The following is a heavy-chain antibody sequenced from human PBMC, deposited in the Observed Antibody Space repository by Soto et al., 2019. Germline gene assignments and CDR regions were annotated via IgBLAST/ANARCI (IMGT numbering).Heavy chain of an antibody. Sequence: SLTLSVTCSPSAGSISSGHYYSSWIRQPPGKGPEWIGNIYYSGNTYYNPSLKCRLIMSLDTSKTQFSLKVGSGTAAVTAVYYCAFYSLSGTDVWDQGTSVNDS. D-gene: IGHD1-26*01. J-gene: IGHJ5*01. V-gene: IGHV4-30-4*01. CDR1: AGSISSGHYY. CDR3: AFYSLSGTDVWDQGTSVNDS. CDR2: IYYSGNT.